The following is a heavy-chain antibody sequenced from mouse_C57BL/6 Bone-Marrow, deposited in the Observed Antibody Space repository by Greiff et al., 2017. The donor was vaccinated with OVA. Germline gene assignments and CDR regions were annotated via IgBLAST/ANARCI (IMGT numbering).Heavy chain of an antibody. CDR3: ARPIRYYYGMDY. V-gene: IGHV1-69*01. CDR1: GYTFTSYW. J-gene: IGHJ4*01. Sequence: QVQLQQPGAELVMPGASVKLSCKASGYTFTSYWMHWVKQRPGQGLEWIGDIDPSDSYTNYNQKFKGKSTLTVDKSSSTAYMQLSSLTSEDSAVYYCARPIRYYYGMDYWGQGTSVTVSS. CDR2: IDPSDSYT.